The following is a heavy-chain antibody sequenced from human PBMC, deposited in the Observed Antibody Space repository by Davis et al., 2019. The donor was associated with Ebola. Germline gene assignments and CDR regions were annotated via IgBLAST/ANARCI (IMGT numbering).Heavy chain of an antibody. V-gene: IGHV3-7*03. CDR1: GFTFSSYW. CDR3: ATQRATKVSTGWNTDYFDP. D-gene: IGHD1/OR15-1a*01. J-gene: IGHJ5*02. Sequence: PGGSLRLSCAASGFTFSSYWMTWVRQPPGKGLEWVASIRLDGSKEHYVDSVKGRFTISRDNAKNLLYLQMNSLRADDTAVYYCATQRATKVSTGWNTDYFDPWGQGTLVTVSS. CDR2: IRLDGSKE.